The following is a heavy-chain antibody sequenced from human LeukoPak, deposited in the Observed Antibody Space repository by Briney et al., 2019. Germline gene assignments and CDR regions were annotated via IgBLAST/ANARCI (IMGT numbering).Heavy chain of an antibody. J-gene: IGHJ4*02. CDR1: GFAFSSYA. Sequence: GGSLRLSCAASGFAFSSYAMTWVRQAPGKGLEWVSTVNAPGVETYYADSAKGRVIISRDNSKNTFYLEMDSLRANDTAVYYCASGKVNHLGALDYWGQGTLVTVSS. CDR2: VNAPGVET. V-gene: IGHV3-23*01. CDR3: ASGKVNHLGALDY. D-gene: IGHD1-26*01.